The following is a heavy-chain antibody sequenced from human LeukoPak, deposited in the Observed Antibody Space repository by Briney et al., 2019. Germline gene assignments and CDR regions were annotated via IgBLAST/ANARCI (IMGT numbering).Heavy chain of an antibody. V-gene: IGHV1-69*04. CDR1: GGTFSSYA. CDR3: ARGSPGDSSGYFGSE. CDR2: IIPILGIA. J-gene: IGHJ4*02. Sequence: ASVKVSCKASGGTFSSYAISWVQQAPGQGLKWLGRIIPILGIANYAQKFQGRGTINADKSTSTAYMELSSLRSADTAVYYCARGSPGDSSGYFGSEWGQGTLVTVSS. D-gene: IGHD3-22*01.